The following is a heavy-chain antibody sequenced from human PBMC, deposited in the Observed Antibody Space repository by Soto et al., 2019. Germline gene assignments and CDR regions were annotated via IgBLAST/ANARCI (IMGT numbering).Heavy chain of an antibody. CDR1: GASITSDEYY. CDR3: ARVQREAAMGHFDY. V-gene: IGHV4-30-4*01. CDR2: IYHRGLT. D-gene: IGHD5-18*01. J-gene: IGHJ4*02. Sequence: QVQLQESGPGLVTPSQTLSLTCTVSGASITSDEYYWGWIRQPPGKGLEYIAYIYHRGLTDYNPSLKSRVTISVDTSKSQFALDLTSVTAADTAVYYCARVQREAAMGHFDYWGQGSLVTVSS.